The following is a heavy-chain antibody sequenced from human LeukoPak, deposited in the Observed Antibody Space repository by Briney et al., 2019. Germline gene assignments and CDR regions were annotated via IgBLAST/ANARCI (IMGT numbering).Heavy chain of an antibody. Sequence: GESLKISCKGSGYSFTSYWIGWVRQMPGKGLEWMGIIYPGDSDTRYSPSFQGQVTISADKSISTAYLQWSSLKASDTAMYYCARHIIAVGGDYYYYMDVWGKGTTVTVSS. CDR1: GYSFTSYW. V-gene: IGHV5-51*01. D-gene: IGHD3-16*02. J-gene: IGHJ6*03. CDR3: ARHIIAVGGDYYYYMDV. CDR2: IYPGDSDT.